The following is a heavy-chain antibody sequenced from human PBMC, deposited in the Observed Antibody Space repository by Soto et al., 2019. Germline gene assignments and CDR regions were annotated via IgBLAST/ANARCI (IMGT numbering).Heavy chain of an antibody. V-gene: IGHV4-34*01. CDR2: INYSETT. J-gene: IGHJ5*02. D-gene: IGHD3-22*01. CDR3: ARDPTYYYDSSGYRDQNPEGNWFDP. Sequence: SETLSLTCAVYGGSFSGYYWSWISQPPGKGLEWIGEINYSETTHYNPSLESRVTMSVDTSKNQLSLKLRSVTAADTAVYYCARDPTYYYDSSGYRDQNPEGNWFDPWGQGTLVTVSS. CDR1: GGSFSGYY.